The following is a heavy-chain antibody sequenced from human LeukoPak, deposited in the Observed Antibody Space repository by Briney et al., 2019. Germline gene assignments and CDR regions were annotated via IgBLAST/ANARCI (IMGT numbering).Heavy chain of an antibody. J-gene: IGHJ4*02. Sequence: ASVKVSCKASGYTFTGYYMHWVRQAPGQGLEWMGWINPSSGGTNYAQKFQGRVTMTRDTSISTAYMELSRLRSDDTAVYYCARGRLVTTLYYFDYWGQGTLVTVSS. CDR2: INPSSGGT. V-gene: IGHV1-2*02. CDR3: ARGRLVTTLYYFDY. CDR1: GYTFTGYY. D-gene: IGHD3-9*01.